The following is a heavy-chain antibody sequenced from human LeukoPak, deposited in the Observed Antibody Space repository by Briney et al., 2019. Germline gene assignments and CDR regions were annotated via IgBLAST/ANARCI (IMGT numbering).Heavy chain of an antibody. CDR1: GYTFSGYY. D-gene: IGHD2-21*02. CDR2: INPNSGGT. Sequence: ASVKVSCKASGYTFSGYYMHWGRQAPGQGLEWMGWINPNSGGTNYAQKFQGRVTMTRDTSISTAYMELSRLRSDDTAVYYCARVPVVTAIHFDYWGQGTLVTVSS. J-gene: IGHJ4*02. V-gene: IGHV1-2*02. CDR3: ARVPVVTAIHFDY.